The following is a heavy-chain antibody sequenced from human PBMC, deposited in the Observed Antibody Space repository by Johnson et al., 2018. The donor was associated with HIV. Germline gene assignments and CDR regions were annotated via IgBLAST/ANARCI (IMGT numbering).Heavy chain of an antibody. CDR3: AKHSSGYRDAFDI. V-gene: IGHV3-30*04. D-gene: IGHD3-22*01. Sequence: HVQLVESGGGVVQPGRSLRLSCAASGFTFSSYAMHWVRQAPGKGLEWVAVISYDGSNKYYADSVKGRFTISRDNSKNTLYLQMNSLRAEDTAVYYCAKHSSGYRDAFDIWGQGTMVTVSS. CDR1: GFTFSSYA. J-gene: IGHJ3*02. CDR2: ISYDGSNK.